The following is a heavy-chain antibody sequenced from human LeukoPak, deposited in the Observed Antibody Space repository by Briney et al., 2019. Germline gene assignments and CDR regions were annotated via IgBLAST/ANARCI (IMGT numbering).Heavy chain of an antibody. CDR1: GFTVSSNY. CDR2: IYSGGST. D-gene: IGHD6-19*01. J-gene: IGHJ4*02. Sequence: PGGSLRLSCAASGFTVSSNYMSWVRQAPGKGLEWVSVIYSGGSTYYADSVKGRFTISRDNSKNTLYLQMNSLRAEDTAVYYCASLILYSSSDYWGQGTLVTVSS. V-gene: IGHV3-66*01. CDR3: ASLILYSSSDY.